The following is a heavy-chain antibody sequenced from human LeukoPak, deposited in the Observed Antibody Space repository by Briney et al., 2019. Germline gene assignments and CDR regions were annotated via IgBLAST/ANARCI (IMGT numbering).Heavy chain of an antibody. V-gene: IGHV1-8*01. CDR2: MNPNSGNT. J-gene: IGHJ4*02. D-gene: IGHD6-13*01. Sequence: ASVKVSCKASGYTFTSYDINWVRQATGQGLEWMGWMNPNSGNTGYAQKFQGRVTMTRNTSISTAYMELSSLRSEDTAVYYCATDLRGRAAAGTLFDYWGQGTLVTVSS. CDR3: ATDLRGRAAAGTLFDY. CDR1: GYTFTSYD.